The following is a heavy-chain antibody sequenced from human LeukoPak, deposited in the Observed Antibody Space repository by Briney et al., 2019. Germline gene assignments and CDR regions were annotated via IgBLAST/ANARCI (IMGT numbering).Heavy chain of an antibody. D-gene: IGHD4-17*01. CDR2: INYSGSA. Sequence: SETLSLTCTVSGGSLSSYYFSWIRQSPGKGLEWIAYINYSGSASYNPSLKSRVTMSVDTSKQFSLSLSSVTAADTAVYYCAKHNYDDYVFDIWGQGTKVTVSS. CDR1: GGSLSSYY. CDR3: AKHNYDDYVFDI. J-gene: IGHJ3*02. V-gene: IGHV4-59*08.